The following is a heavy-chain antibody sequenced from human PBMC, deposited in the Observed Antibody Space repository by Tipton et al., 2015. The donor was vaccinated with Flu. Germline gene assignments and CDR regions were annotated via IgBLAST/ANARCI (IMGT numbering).Heavy chain of an antibody. D-gene: IGHD3-22*01. CDR2: ISTSGSTI. J-gene: IGHJ4*02. V-gene: IGHV3-11*01. Sequence: SLRLSCAASGFTFSDYYMTWIRQAPGKGLEWVSYISTSGSTIHYADSVKGRFTISRDNAKNSLYLQMNSLRAEDTAVYYCARAYFYDSSGFSFDDGGQGTLVTVSS. CDR1: GFTFSDYY. CDR3: ARAYFYDSSGFSFDD.